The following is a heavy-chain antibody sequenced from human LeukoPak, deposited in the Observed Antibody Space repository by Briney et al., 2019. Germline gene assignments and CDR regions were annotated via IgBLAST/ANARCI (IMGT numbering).Heavy chain of an antibody. J-gene: IGHJ4*02. CDR3: AKDQGIAVAPFDY. V-gene: IGHV3-30*18. D-gene: IGHD6-19*01. Sequence: GRSLRLSRAASGFTFSSYGMHWVRQAPGKGLEWVAVISYDGSNKYYADSVKGRFTISRDNSKNTLYLQMNSLRAEDTAVYYCAKDQGIAVAPFDYWGQGTLVTVSS. CDR2: ISYDGSNK. CDR1: GFTFSSYG.